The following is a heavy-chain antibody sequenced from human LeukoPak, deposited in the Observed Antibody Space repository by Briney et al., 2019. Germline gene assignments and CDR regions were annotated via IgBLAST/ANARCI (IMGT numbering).Heavy chain of an antibody. Sequence: GGTLRLSCAASGFTFSSNGMSWVRQAPGKGLEWVSAISTSGGSTYYADSVKGRFTISRDNAKNSLFLQMNSLRAEDTAMYYCARHDSSGYSPFWYFDRWGRGTLVTVSS. V-gene: IGHV3-23*01. D-gene: IGHD3-22*01. CDR1: GFTFSSNG. CDR3: ARHDSSGYSPFWYFDR. J-gene: IGHJ2*01. CDR2: ISTSGGST.